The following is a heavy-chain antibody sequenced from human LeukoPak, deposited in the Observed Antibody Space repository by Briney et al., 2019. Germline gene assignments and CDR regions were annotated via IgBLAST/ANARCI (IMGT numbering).Heavy chain of an antibody. V-gene: IGHV4-34*01. CDR1: GGSFSGYY. Sequence: SETLPLTCAVYGGSFSGYYWSWIRQPPGKGLEWIGEINHSGSTNYNPSLKSRVTISVDTSKNQFSLKLSSVTAADTAVYYCARDDSYCSGGSCRNPYGMDVWGQGTTVTVSS. D-gene: IGHD2-15*01. CDR2: INHSGST. CDR3: ARDDSYCSGGSCRNPYGMDV. J-gene: IGHJ6*02.